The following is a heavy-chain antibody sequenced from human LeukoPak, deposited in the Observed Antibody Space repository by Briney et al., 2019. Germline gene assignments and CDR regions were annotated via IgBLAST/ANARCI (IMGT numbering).Heavy chain of an antibody. V-gene: IGHV3-30-3*01. Sequence: GGSLRLSCAASGFTFSSYAMHWVRQAPGKGLEWVAVISYDGSNKYYADSVKGRFTISRDNSKNTLYLQMNSLRAEDTAVYHCARDRVWFGSSWQLDYWGQGTLVTVSS. J-gene: IGHJ4*02. CDR3: ARDRVWFGSSWQLDY. CDR2: ISYDGSNK. D-gene: IGHD6-13*01. CDR1: GFTFSSYA.